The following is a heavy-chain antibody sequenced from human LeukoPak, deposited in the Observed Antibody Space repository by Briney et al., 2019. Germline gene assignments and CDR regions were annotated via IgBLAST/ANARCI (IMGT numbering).Heavy chain of an antibody. D-gene: IGHD3-10*01. Sequence: PSETLSLTCAVYGGSFSGYYWSWIRQPPGKGLEWIGEINHSGSTNYNPSLKSRVTISVDTSKNQFSLKLSSVTAADTAVYYCARGRYYYGPYWFDPWGQGTLVTVSS. CDR3: ARGRYYYGPYWFDP. CDR2: INHSGST. V-gene: IGHV4-34*01. J-gene: IGHJ5*02. CDR1: GGSFSGYY.